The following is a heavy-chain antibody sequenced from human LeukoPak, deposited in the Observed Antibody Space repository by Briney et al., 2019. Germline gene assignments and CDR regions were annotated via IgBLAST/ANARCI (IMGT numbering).Heavy chain of an antibody. D-gene: IGHD5-12*01. V-gene: IGHV4-30-4*01. CDR3: AGVGNGGYGGFDY. Sequence: KPSETLSLTCTVSSGSISSGDYYWSWICQPPGKGLEWIGYISSSGTTYYNPSLRSRITISVDSSKSQFSLNLSSVTASDTAVYYCAGVGNGGYGGFDYWGQGTLVTVSS. J-gene: IGHJ4*02. CDR1: SGSISSGDYY. CDR2: ISSSGTT.